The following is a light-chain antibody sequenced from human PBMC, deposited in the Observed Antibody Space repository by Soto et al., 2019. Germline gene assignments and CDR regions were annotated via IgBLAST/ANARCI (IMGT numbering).Light chain of an antibody. J-gene: IGLJ2*01. V-gene: IGLV1-44*01. Sequence: QSVLTQPPSASGTPGQRVTISCSGSSSSIGSNAVYWYQQLPGTAPTLLIYSNNQRPSGVPDRFSGSKSGTSASLAISGLQSEDEADYYCAAWDVSLNDVVFGGGTQLTVL. CDR2: SNN. CDR3: AAWDVSLNDVV. CDR1: SSSIGSNA.